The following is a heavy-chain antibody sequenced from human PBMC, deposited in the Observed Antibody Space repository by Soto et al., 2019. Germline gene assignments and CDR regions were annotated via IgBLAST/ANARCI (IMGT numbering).Heavy chain of an antibody. CDR3: ARGVNDFGVGTLDY. D-gene: IGHD3-3*01. Sequence: GASVKVSCKASGYTFTSYDINWVRQATGQGLEWMGWMSPNSGYTGCAQKFQGRVTMTRNTSISTAYMELSSLRSGDTAVYYCARGVNDFGVGTLDYWGQGALVTVSS. CDR2: MSPNSGYT. CDR1: GYTFTSYD. V-gene: IGHV1-8*01. J-gene: IGHJ4*02.